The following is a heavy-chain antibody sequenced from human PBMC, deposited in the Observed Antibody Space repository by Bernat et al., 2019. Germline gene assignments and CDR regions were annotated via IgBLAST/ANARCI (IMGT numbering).Heavy chain of an antibody. J-gene: IGHJ1*01. CDR3: AREYSNGWYFQY. CDR1: GFIFSNYA. V-gene: IGHV3-30*01. D-gene: IGHD6-19*01. CDR2: IASEVIKKYEGGNK. Sequence: QVRLVQSGGGVVQPGGSLRLSCAASGFIFSNYAMHWVRQAPGKGLEWVAVIASEVIKKYEGGNKNYEDSVKGRCNISRDNSKNTVYLEMNSLRPDDTAVYYCAREYSNGWYFQYWGQGTLVSVSS.